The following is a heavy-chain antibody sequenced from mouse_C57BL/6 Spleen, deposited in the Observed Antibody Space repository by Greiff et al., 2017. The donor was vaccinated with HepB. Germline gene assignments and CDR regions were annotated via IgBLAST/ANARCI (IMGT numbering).Heavy chain of an antibody. Sequence: EVQRVESGGGLVKPGGSLKLSCAASGFTFSDYGMHWVRQAPEKGLEWVAYISSGSSTIYYADTVKGRFTISRDNAKNTLFLQMTSLRSEDTAMYYCARPADYYGSSWDYFDYWGQGTTLTVSS. CDR1: GFTFSDYG. CDR2: ISSGSSTI. CDR3: ARPADYYGSSWDYFDY. D-gene: IGHD1-1*01. J-gene: IGHJ2*01. V-gene: IGHV5-17*01.